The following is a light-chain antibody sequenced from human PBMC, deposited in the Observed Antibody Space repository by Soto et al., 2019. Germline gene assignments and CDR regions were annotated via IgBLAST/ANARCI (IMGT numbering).Light chain of an antibody. J-gene: IGKJ1*01. Sequence: QLTQSPSSLSASVGDRVAITCRASQGISSYLAWYQKKPGKAPNLLIYAASTLQSGVPSRFSGSGSGTEFTLTISSLQPDDFATYYCQQYNSYSFGQGTKVDIK. CDR2: AAS. CDR1: QGISSY. V-gene: IGKV1-9*01. CDR3: QQYNSYS.